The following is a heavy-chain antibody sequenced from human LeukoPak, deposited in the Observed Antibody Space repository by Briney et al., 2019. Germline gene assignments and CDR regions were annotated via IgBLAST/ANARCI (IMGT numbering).Heavy chain of an antibody. CDR1: GFTFSSYA. CDR2: VSGSGDNT. D-gene: IGHD6-19*01. V-gene: IGHV3-23*01. J-gene: IGHJ3*02. Sequence: GGSLRLSCAASGFTFSSYAMHWVRQAPGKGLEWVSAVSGSGDNTYYADSVKGRFIISRDNSKNTLHLQMNSLRAEDSAVYYCAAQWLVLGAFDIWGQGTMVTVS. CDR3: AAQWLVLGAFDI.